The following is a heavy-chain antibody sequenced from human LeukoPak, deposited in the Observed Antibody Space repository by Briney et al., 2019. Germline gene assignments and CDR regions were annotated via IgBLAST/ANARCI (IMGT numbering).Heavy chain of an antibody. CDR3: AGVRHCSGGSCYPHNWFDP. Sequence: GASVKVSCKASGYTFTSYGISWVRQAPGQGLEWMGWISAYNGNTNYAQKLQGRVTMTTDTSTSTAYMELRSLRSDDTAVYYCAGVRHCSGGSCYPHNWFDPWGQGTLVTVSS. CDR2: ISAYNGNT. J-gene: IGHJ5*02. CDR1: GYTFTSYG. V-gene: IGHV1-18*01. D-gene: IGHD2-15*01.